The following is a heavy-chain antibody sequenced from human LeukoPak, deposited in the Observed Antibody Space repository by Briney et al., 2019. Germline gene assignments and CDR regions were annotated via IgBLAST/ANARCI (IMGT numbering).Heavy chain of an antibody. V-gene: IGHV1-2*02. CDR1: GYTFTGYY. D-gene: IGHD3-22*01. Sequence: ASVKVSCKASGYTFTGYYMHWVRQAPGQGLEWMGWINPNSGGTNYAQKSQGRVTMTRDTSISTAYMELSRLRSDDTAVYHCARESDSSGYYYGWFDPWGQGTLVTVSS. J-gene: IGHJ5*02. CDR2: INPNSGGT. CDR3: ARESDSSGYYYGWFDP.